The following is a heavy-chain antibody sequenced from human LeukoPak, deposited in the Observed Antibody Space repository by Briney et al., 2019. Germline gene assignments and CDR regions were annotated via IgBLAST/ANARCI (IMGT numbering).Heavy chain of an antibody. CDR3: ARGGGSAAVFN. D-gene: IGHD6-13*01. CDR1: GGSISSYY. Sequence: SETLSLTCTVSGGSISSYYWSWIRQPPGKGLEWIGYIYYSGSTNYNPSLKSRVTISVDTSKNQFSLKLSSVTAADTAVYYCARGGGSAAVFNWGQGTLVTVSS. V-gene: IGHV4-59*01. CDR2: IYYSGST. J-gene: IGHJ4*02.